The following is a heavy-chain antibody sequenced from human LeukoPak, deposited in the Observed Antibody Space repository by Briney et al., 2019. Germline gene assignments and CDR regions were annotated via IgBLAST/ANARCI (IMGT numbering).Heavy chain of an antibody. J-gene: IGHJ4*02. Sequence: ASVKVSCKASGYSFTTYYMHWVRQAPVQGLEWMGIIKPSGSSTSYAQKFQDRVTMTRDTSTSTVYMELSSLRSEDTAVYYCARVHDSDWYFDYWGQGTLVTVSS. CDR1: GYSFTTYY. D-gene: IGHD6-19*01. V-gene: IGHV1-46*01. CDR3: ARVHDSDWYFDY. CDR2: IKPSGSST.